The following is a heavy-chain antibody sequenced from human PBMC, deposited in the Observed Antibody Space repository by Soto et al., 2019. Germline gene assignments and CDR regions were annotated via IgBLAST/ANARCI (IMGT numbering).Heavy chain of an antibody. V-gene: IGHV3-30*18. CDR2: ISDDGSKK. CDR1: GFTFSSYG. D-gene: IGHD2-21*02. CDR3: AKDKRAVVVTAPFEY. J-gene: IGHJ4*02. Sequence: QVQLVESGGGVVQPGRSLRLSCAASGFTFSSYGMHWVRQAPGQGLEWVAVISDDGSKKYYADSVKGRFTISRDNSKNTLYLQMNSLRAEETAVDYCAKDKRAVVVTAPFEYWGQGTLVTVSS.